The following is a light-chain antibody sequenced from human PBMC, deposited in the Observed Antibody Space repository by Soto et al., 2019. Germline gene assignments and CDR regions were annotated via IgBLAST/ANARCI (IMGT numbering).Light chain of an antibody. V-gene: IGKV3-15*01. Sequence: EIEVTQARSALPGSGGESTSLSWRASQSVSSNLAWYQQKPGQTPRLLIYATSTRATGIPARFRGSGSGTEFTLTISSLQSEDFAVYYCQQYGRSPLTFGQGTKVDIK. CDR1: QSVSSN. CDR3: QQYGRSPLT. CDR2: ATS. J-gene: IGKJ1*01.